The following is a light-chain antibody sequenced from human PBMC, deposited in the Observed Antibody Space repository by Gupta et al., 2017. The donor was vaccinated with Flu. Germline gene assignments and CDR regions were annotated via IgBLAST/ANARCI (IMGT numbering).Light chain of an antibody. J-gene: IGLJ2*01. CDR3: LLTHSGAPRTVV. CDR1: TGAVTSGQY. V-gene: IGLV7-46*01. CDR2: DTN. Sequence: TLTCASSTGAVTSGQYPYWFQQQPDHAPRTLIFDTNNRHSSTPARFSGSPLGGKVALTLPGAQPEDDAEYDYLLTHSGAPRTVVFGGGTKLTVL.